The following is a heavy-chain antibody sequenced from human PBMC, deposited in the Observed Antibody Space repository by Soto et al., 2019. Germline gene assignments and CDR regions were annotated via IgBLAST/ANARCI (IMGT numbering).Heavy chain of an antibody. CDR2: INPSGGST. J-gene: IGHJ4*02. CDR3: ARDLPYGDRTFDY. Sequence: ASVKVSCKASGGTFSSYAISWVRQAPGQGLEWMGIINPSGGSTSYAQKFQGRVTMTRDTSTSTVYMELSSLRSEDTAVYYCARDLPYGDRTFDYSGQGTLVTVSS. CDR1: GGTFSSYA. V-gene: IGHV1-46*01. D-gene: IGHD4-17*01.